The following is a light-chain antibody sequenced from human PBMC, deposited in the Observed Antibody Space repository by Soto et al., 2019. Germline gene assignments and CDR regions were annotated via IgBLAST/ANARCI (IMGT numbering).Light chain of an antibody. J-gene: IGLJ1*01. CDR3: SSYTSISTLYV. CDR2: EVS. Sequence: QSALTQPASGSGSPGQSITISCTGTNSDVGGYNYASWYQQHPGKAPELMIYEVSHRPSGVSNRFSGSKSDNTASLTISGLQAEDEADYYCSSYTSISTLYVFGTGTKLTVL. CDR1: NSDVGGYNY. V-gene: IGLV2-14*01.